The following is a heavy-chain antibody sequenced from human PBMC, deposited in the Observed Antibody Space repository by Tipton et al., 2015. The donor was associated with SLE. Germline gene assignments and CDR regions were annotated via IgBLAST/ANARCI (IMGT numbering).Heavy chain of an antibody. CDR2: INHSGST. CDR1: GGSFSGYY. CDR3: AIRRGLYWSSTSCPVGVDP. J-gene: IGHJ5*02. Sequence: TLSLTCAVYGGSFSGYYWSWIRQPPGKGLEWIGEINHSGSTNYNPSLKSRVTISVDTSKNQFSLKLSSVTAADTAVYYCAIRRGLYWSSTSCPVGVDPWGQGTLVTVSS. V-gene: IGHV4-34*01. D-gene: IGHD2-2*01.